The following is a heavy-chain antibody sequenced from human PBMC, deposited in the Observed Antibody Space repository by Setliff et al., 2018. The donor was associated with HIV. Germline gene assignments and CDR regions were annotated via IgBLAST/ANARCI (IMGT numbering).Heavy chain of an antibody. V-gene: IGHV3-23*01. CDR3: ANMQWASNAWYSFDY. D-gene: IGHD6-19*01. J-gene: IGHJ4*02. Sequence: GGSLRLSCAASGFTFSNYAMGWVRQGPGKGLEWVSTIGAAGYPTYYADSVKGRFTISRDNSNNMLFLQMNSLRTEDTAVYYCANMQWASNAWYSFDYWGQGALVTVSS. CDR1: GFTFSNYA. CDR2: IGAAGYPT.